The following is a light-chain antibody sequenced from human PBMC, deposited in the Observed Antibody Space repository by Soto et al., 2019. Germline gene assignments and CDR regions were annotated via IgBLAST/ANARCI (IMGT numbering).Light chain of an antibody. V-gene: IGLV2-8*01. Sequence: QSALTQPPSASGSPGQSVTISCTGSSSDVGGYNYVSWYQHHPGKAPRLMIYEVNTRPSGVPDRFSGSKSGNTASLTVSGLQAEDEADYYCSSYVGSNRGVFGGGTKLTVL. J-gene: IGLJ3*02. CDR3: SSYVGSNRGV. CDR2: EVN. CDR1: SSDVGGYNY.